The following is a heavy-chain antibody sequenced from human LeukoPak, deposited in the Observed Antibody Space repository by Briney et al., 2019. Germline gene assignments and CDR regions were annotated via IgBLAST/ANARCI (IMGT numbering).Heavy chain of an antibody. CDR3: ARGLDGANAFDL. Sequence: PGGSLRLSCVASKFIISDYWMNWVRQAPRKGLEWVANIKQDGSEKYYVDSVKGRFTISRDNAKNSEYLQMNSLRAEDTAVCYCARGLDGANAFDLWGQGTLVTVSS. V-gene: IGHV3-7*01. J-gene: IGHJ3*01. CDR1: KFIISDYW. CDR2: IKQDGSEK.